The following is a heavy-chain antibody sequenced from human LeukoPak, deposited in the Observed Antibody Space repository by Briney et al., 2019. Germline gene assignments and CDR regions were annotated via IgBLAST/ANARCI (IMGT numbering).Heavy chain of an antibody. V-gene: IGHV3-21*01. CDR3: AREVRP. CDR2: ISSSSSYI. CDR1: GFTFSSYS. J-gene: IGHJ5*02. D-gene: IGHD1-1*01. Sequence: GGSLRLSCAASGFTFSSYSMTWVRQAPGKGLEWVSSISSSSSYIYYAGSVKGRFTISRDNAKNSLYLQMNSLRAEDTAVYYCAREVRPWGQGTLVTVSS.